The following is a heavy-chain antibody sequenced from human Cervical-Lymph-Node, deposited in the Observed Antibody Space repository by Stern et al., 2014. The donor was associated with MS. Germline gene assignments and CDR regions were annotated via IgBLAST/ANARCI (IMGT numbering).Heavy chain of an antibody. CDR1: GFKFSIYW. V-gene: IGHV5-51*01. CDR2: IYPGDSET. D-gene: IGHD1-14*01. Sequence: EVHLVESGAELIRPGESLTIYCKGAGFKFSIYWIAWGRQMPGKGLEGMGIIYPGDSETRSRPSFQGQVTMSADKSTSTAYLQWSSLNASDTAMYFCARQTTAWASDVWGQGTLVTVSS. CDR3: ARQTTAWASDV. J-gene: IGHJ4*02.